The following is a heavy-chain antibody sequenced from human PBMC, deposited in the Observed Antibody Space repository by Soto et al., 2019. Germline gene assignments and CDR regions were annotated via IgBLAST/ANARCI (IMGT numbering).Heavy chain of an antibody. CDR1: GFTFSNAW. CDR3: TTVGPYCSGGSCYTYYYYMDV. CDR2: IKSKTDGGTT. Sequence: GGSLRLSCAASGFTFSNAWMSWVRQAPGKGLEWVGCIKSKTDGGTTDYAAPVKGRFTISRDDSKNTLYLQMNSLKTEDTAVYYCTTVGPYCSGGSCYTYYYYMDVWGKGTTVTVSS. D-gene: IGHD2-15*01. V-gene: IGHV3-15*01. J-gene: IGHJ6*03.